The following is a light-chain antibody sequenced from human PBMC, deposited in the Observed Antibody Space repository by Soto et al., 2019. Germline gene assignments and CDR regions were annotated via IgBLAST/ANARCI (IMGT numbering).Light chain of an antibody. CDR3: QLYQSWPLT. J-gene: IGKJ4*01. V-gene: IGKV3-15*01. CDR1: QSVSNN. CDR2: GAS. Sequence: EIVMTQSPATLSVSPEERATVSYCRASQSVSNNLAWYQQKPGQAPRLLIYGASTRATGIPARFSGSGSGTEFTLTISSLQSEDFAVYYCQLYQSWPLTFGGGTKVEIK.